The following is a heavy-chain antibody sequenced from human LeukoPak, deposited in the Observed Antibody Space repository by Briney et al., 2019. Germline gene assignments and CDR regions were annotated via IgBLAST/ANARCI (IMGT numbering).Heavy chain of an antibody. J-gene: IGHJ4*02. D-gene: IGHD1-26*01. CDR3: ARETRDGSY. V-gene: IGHV1-2*02. CDR2: IDPNSDNI. Sequence: ASVKVSCKASGYTFTGCFIHYVRQAPGQGLEWMGWIDPNSDNIRYSETFKDRVTMTRDTSTNTAYMELSWLRSDDTAVYYYARETRDGSYWGQGTLVTVSS. CDR1: GYTFTGCF.